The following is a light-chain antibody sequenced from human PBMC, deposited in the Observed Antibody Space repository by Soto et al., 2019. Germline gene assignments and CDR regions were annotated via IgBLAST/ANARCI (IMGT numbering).Light chain of an antibody. V-gene: IGKV3-11*01. CDR3: QQRSNWPRT. CDR2: DAS. Sequence: EIVLTQSPATLSLSPGERATLSCRASQSVSNSLAWYQQKPGQAPRLLIYDASSRATGFPARFSGSGSVTDFTLTISSLEPDDFAVYYCQQRSNWPRTFGQGTKLEIK. J-gene: IGKJ2*01. CDR1: QSVSNS.